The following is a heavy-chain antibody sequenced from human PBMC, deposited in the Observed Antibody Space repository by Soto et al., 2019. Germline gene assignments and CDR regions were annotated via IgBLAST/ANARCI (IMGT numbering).Heavy chain of an antibody. CDR3: ARGTLELRSPYDY. CDR1: GGSFSGYY. CDR2: INHSGST. J-gene: IGHJ4*02. Sequence: TSETLSLTCAVYGGSFSGYYWSWIRQPPGKGLEWIGEINHSGSTNYNPSLKSRVTISVDTSKNQFSLKLSSVTAADTAVYYRARGTLELRSPYDYWGQGTLVTVSS. D-gene: IGHD1-7*01. V-gene: IGHV4-34*01.